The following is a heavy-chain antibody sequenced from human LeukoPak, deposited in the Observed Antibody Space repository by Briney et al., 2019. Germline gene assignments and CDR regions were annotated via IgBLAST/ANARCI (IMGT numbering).Heavy chain of an antibody. V-gene: IGHV4-59*08. D-gene: IGHD3-22*01. J-gene: IGHJ4*02. CDR1: GGSISSYY. CDR2: IYYSGST. CDR3: ARQWYYYDSSGYYPLFDY. Sequence: SETLSLTCTVSGGSISSYYWSWIRQPPGKGLEWIGSIYYSGSTNYNPSLKSRVTISVDTSKNQFSLKLSSVTAADTAVYYCARQWYYYDSSGYYPLFDYWGQGTLVTVSS.